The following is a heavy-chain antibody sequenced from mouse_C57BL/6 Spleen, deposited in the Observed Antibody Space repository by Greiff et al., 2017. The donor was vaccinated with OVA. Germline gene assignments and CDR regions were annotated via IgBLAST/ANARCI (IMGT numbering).Heavy chain of an antibody. V-gene: IGHV1-59*01. CDR1: GYTFTSYW. Sequence: QVQLQQPGAELVRPGTSVKLSCKASGYTFTSYWMHWVKQRPGQGLEWIGVIDPSDSYTNYNQKFKGKATLTVDTSSSTAYMQLSSLTSEDSAVYDCARGGWLLLWYCEVWGTGTTVTVSS. D-gene: IGHD2-3*01. CDR3: ARGGWLLLWYCEV. CDR2: IDPSDSYT. J-gene: IGHJ1*03.